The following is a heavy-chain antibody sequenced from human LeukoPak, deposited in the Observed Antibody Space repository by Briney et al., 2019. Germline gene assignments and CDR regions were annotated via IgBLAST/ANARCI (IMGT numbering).Heavy chain of an antibody. CDR2: INTDGSST. CDR3: ARAPSGYFDY. D-gene: IGHD1-26*01. V-gene: IGHV3-74*01. Sequence: PGGSLRLSCAASGFTFSTYWMHWVRQGPGKGLVWVSRINTDGSSTSYADSVKGRFTISRDNAENALYLQMNSLRAEDTAVHYCARAPSGYFDYWGQGTLVTVSS. J-gene: IGHJ4*02. CDR1: GFTFSTYW.